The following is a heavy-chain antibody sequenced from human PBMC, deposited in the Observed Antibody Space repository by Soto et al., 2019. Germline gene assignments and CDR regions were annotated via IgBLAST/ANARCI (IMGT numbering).Heavy chain of an antibody. CDR3: ATHCSGGSCYST. J-gene: IGHJ5*02. CDR2: IIHILGTA. CDR1: GGTFSSYA. D-gene: IGHD2-15*01. Sequence: QVQLVQSGAEVKKPASSVKVSCKASGGTFSSYAISWMRQAPGQGLEWMGGIIHILGTANYAQKFQGRVTSTAGESTTTPYMELSSLRSEDTAVYYCATHCSGGSCYSTWGQGTLVTVSS. V-gene: IGHV1-69*01.